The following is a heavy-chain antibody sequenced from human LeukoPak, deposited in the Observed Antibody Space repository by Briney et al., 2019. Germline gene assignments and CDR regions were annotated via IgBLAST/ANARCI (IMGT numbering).Heavy chain of an antibody. CDR2: ISAYNGNT. Sequence: GASVKVSCKASGYTFTSYGISWGRQAPGQGLEWMGWISAYNGNTNYAQKLQGRVTMTTDTSTSTAYMELRSLRSDDTAVYYCARGQYSSSFLYFDYWGQGTLVTVSS. J-gene: IGHJ4*02. V-gene: IGHV1-18*01. D-gene: IGHD6-6*01. CDR3: ARGQYSSSFLYFDY. CDR1: GYTFTSYG.